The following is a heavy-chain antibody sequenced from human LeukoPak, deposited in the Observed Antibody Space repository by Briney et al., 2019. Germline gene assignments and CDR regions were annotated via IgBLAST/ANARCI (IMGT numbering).Heavy chain of an antibody. CDR2: ISSSGSTI. J-gene: IGHJ4*02. Sequence: GGSLRLSCAASGFTFSSYAMSWVRQAPGKGLEWVSYISSSGSTIYYADSVKGRFTISRDNAKNSLYLQMNSLRAEDTAVYYCARGGYYYGSGSYTYYFDYWGQGTLVTVSS. CDR3: ARGGYYYGSGSYTYYFDY. V-gene: IGHV3-48*03. D-gene: IGHD3-10*01. CDR1: GFTFSSYA.